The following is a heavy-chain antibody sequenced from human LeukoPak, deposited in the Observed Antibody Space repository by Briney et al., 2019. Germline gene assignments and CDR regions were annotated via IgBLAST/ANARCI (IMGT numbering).Heavy chain of an antibody. CDR1: GFTFNTYA. CDR2: ISDNGGST. V-gene: IGHV3-23*01. Sequence: GGSLRLSCAASGFTFNTYAMSWVRQAPGKGLQWVSSISDNGGSTYFADSVKGRFTISRDSSKNTLYLQMDSLRAEDTAVYYCAKGLGTGGYFDHWGQGTLVTVSS. CDR3: AKGLGTGGYFDH. D-gene: IGHD1-14*01. J-gene: IGHJ4*02.